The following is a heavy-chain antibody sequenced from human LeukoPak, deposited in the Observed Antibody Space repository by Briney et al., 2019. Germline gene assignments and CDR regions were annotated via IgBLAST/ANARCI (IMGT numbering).Heavy chain of an antibody. D-gene: IGHD3-9*01. Sequence: EASVKVSCKASGYMFTAYGFSWVRQAPGQGLEWMGWISGYNGDTNYAQRLQGRVTMTTDTSRSTAYMELRSLRSDDTAVYYCARLGSPFDIIPSTMDVWGQGPTVTVSS. CDR2: ISGYNGDT. J-gene: IGHJ6*02. CDR1: GYMFTAYG. CDR3: ARLGSPFDIIPSTMDV. V-gene: IGHV1-18*01.